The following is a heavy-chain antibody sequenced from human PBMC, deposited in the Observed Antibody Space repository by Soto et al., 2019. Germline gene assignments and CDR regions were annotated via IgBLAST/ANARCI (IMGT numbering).Heavy chain of an antibody. J-gene: IGHJ3*02. CDR2: IGTAGDT. CDR3: ARVSPYYYDSSGYYGGRYAFDI. V-gene: IGHV3-13*01. Sequence: GGSLRLSCAASGFTFSSYDMHWVRQATGKGLEWVSAIGTAGDTYYPGSVKGRFTISRENAKNSLYLQMNSLRAEDTAVYYCARVSPYYYDSSGYYGGRYAFDIWGQGTMVTVS. CDR1: GFTFSSYD. D-gene: IGHD3-22*01.